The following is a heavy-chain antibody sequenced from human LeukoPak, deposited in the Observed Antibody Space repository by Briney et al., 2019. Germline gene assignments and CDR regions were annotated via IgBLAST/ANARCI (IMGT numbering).Heavy chain of an antibody. Sequence: PSETLSLTCAVYGGSFSGYYWSWIRQPPGKGLEWIGEINHSGSTNYNPSLKSRVTISVDTSKNQFSLELSSVTAADTAIYYCARVSDSRAVGPFDYWGQGTLVTDSS. J-gene: IGHJ4*02. CDR3: ARVSDSRAVGPFDY. CDR1: GGSFSGYY. D-gene: IGHD3-10*01. V-gene: IGHV4-34*01. CDR2: INHSGST.